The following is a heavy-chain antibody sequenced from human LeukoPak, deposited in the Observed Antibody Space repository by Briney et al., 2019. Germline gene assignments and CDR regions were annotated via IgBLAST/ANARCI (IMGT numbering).Heavy chain of an antibody. V-gene: IGHV1-69*02. CDR3: ARAGLRCSSTSCPFDY. Sequence: SVKVSCKASGGTFSSYTISWVRQAPGQGLEWMGRVIPILGIANYAQKFRGRVTITADKSTSTAYMELSSLRSEDTAVYYCARAGLRCSSTSCPFDYWGQGTLVTVSS. CDR1: GGTFSSYT. J-gene: IGHJ4*02. CDR2: VIPILGIA. D-gene: IGHD2-2*01.